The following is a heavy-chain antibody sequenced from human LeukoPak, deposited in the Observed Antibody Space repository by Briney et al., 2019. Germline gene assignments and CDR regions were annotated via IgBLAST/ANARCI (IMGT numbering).Heavy chain of an antibody. Sequence: PETLSLTCTVSLGSLSSSGYYWGCIRLPPGEGLEWNGTIYYSGSTQYNPSLKSRVTISVDTSKNQFSLKLSSVTAADTAVYYCATSPQYGGYLGQGTLVTVSS. CDR3: ATSPQYGGY. CDR2: IYYSGST. CDR1: LGSLSSSGYY. D-gene: IGHD4-23*01. J-gene: IGHJ4*02. V-gene: IGHV4-39*01.